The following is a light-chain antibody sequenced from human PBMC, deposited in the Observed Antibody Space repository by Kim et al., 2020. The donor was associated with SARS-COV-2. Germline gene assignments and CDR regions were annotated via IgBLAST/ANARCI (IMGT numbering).Light chain of an antibody. CDR1: QGIASW. V-gene: IGKV1-12*01. CDR3: QQANSFPLT. J-gene: IGKJ4*01. Sequence: ASVGDRVTITCRASQGIASWLAWYQQKPGKAPTLLIYTASSLQSGVPSRFSGSGSGTEFTLTSSSLQPEDSATYYCQQANSFPLTLGGGTKVDIK. CDR2: TAS.